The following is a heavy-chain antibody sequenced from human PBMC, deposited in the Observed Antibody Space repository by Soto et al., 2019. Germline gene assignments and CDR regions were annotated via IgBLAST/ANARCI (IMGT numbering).Heavy chain of an antibody. J-gene: IGHJ4*02. CDR2: IQQDGSEK. D-gene: IGHD2-2*02. Sequence: EVQLVESGGGLVQPGRSLRLSCAVSGFTFTSYSMSWVRQAPGEGLEWVANIQQDGSEKYYVDSVKGRFTISRDNAKNSLYLQMNSLRAEDTAVYYCARDLPGYCTTTDCYSYFDYWGQGTLVTVSS. CDR1: GFTFTSYS. CDR3: ARDLPGYCTTTDCYSYFDY. V-gene: IGHV3-7*03.